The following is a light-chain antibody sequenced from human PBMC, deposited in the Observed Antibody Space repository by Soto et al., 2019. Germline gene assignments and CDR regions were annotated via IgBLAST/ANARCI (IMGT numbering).Light chain of an antibody. J-gene: IGLJ1*01. CDR3: QSYDSSLSGYV. V-gene: IGLV1-40*01. Sequence: QSLLAQPPSVSGAPGHRVTISCTGSSSNIGAGYDVHWYQQLPGTAPKLLIYGNSNRPSGVPDRFSGSKSGTSASLAITGLQAEDEADYYCQSYDSSLSGYVFGTGTKVTVL. CDR1: SSNIGAGYD. CDR2: GNS.